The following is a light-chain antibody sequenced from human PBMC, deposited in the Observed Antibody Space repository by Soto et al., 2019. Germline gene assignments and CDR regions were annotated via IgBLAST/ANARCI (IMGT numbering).Light chain of an antibody. J-gene: IGKJ5*01. CDR2: GAS. CDR3: QQDKSFPIT. V-gene: IGKV1-12*01. Sequence: DIQMTQSPSSVSASVGDRVVITCRASQGIGSALVWYQQKPGKAPDLLIFGASSLQGGVPSRFSGSGSGTEFTLPISSLQPEDFATYYCQQDKSFPITFGQGTRLEIK. CDR1: QGIGSA.